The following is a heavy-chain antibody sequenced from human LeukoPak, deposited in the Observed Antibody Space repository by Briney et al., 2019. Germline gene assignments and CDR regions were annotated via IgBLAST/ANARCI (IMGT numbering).Heavy chain of an antibody. CDR1: GYTFTSYD. CDR2: MNPNSGNT. Sequence: ASVKVSCKAAGYTFTSYDINWVRQATGQGLEWMGWMNPNSGNTGYAQKFHGRVTMTRNTSISTAYMELSSLRSEDTAVYYCARAVRYCSSTSCTNWFDPWGQGTLVTVSS. D-gene: IGHD2-2*01. J-gene: IGHJ5*02. V-gene: IGHV1-8*01. CDR3: ARAVRYCSSTSCTNWFDP.